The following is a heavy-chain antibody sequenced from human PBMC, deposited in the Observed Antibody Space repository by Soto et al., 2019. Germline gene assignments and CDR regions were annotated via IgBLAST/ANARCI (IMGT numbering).Heavy chain of an antibody. J-gene: IGHJ3*02. CDR2: ISSSNSTI. D-gene: IGHD7-27*01. CDR3: ARDRLLLGDAFDI. V-gene: IGHV3-48*02. Sequence: EVQLVESGGGLVQPGGSLRLSCVASGFTFSSYSMNWVRQAPGKGLEWDAYISSSNSTIYYADSMKGRFTISRDNAKNSLYLQMNSLRDEDTAVYYCARDRLLLGDAFDIWGQGTMVTVSS. CDR1: GFTFSSYS.